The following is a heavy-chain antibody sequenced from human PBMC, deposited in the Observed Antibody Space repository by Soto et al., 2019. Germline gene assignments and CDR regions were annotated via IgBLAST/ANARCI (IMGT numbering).Heavy chain of an antibody. CDR2: MNPNDGKT. CDR1: GYTFTSYD. CDR3: ATRAWNYIDY. D-gene: IGHD1-7*01. J-gene: IGHJ4*02. V-gene: IGHV1-8*01. Sequence: ASVKVSCKASGYTFTSYDINWVRQATGQGLEWMGGMNPNDGKTIYAQKFQGRVTMTKNTSTDTAYMELSSLRSEDTAVYYCATRAWNYIDYWGQGTLVTVSS.